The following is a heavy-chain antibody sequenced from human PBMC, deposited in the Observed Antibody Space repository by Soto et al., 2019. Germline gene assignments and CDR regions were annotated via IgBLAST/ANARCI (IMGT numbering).Heavy chain of an antibody. D-gene: IGHD3-10*01. Sequence: QAQLVESGGGVVQPGRSLRLSCAASGFAFSSYGMHWVRQAPGTGLEWVAVISYDGSLQHYADSVKGRFTISRDNAKKLVLLQMSSLGAEDTAVYYCVSDRGYGHASVPDSWGQETLVRVS. CDR1: GFAFSSYG. CDR2: ISYDGSLQ. CDR3: VSDRGYGHASVPDS. V-gene: IGHV3-30*03. J-gene: IGHJ5*01.